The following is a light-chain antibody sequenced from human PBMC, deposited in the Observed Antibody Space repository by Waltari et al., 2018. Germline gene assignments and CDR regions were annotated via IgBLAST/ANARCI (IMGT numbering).Light chain of an antibody. CDR2: DAS. CDR3: QQYGKSAWT. V-gene: IGKV3-20*01. CDR1: QTVIANY. J-gene: IGKJ1*01. Sequence: EIVLTQSPGTLSLSPGERATLSCRASQTVIANYLAWFRQRPGQAPRLLVYDASRRATGIPDRFSGSGSGTDFTLTISILEPEDFAVYYCQQYGKSAWTFGQGTKVEIK.